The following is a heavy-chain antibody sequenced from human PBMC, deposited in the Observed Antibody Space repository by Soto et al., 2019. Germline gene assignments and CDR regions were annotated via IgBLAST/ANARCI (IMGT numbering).Heavy chain of an antibody. Sequence: RLSFAASGFTFSSYWMSWVRQAPGKGLEWVANIKQDGSEKYYVDSVKGRFTISRDNAKNSLYLQMNSLRAEDTAVYYCARDKIAARPYAWGNIDPNYGMDVWGQGTTVTVSS. CDR1: GFTFSSYW. D-gene: IGHD6-6*01. V-gene: IGHV3-7*01. CDR3: ARDKIAARPYAWGNIDPNYGMDV. J-gene: IGHJ6*02. CDR2: IKQDGSEK.